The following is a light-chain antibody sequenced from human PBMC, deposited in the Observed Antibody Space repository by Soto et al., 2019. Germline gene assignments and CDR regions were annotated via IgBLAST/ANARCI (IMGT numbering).Light chain of an antibody. CDR2: RDN. CDR3: QVWDSNTVL. J-gene: IGLJ2*01. Sequence: SYELTQPLSVSVALGQTARITCGGNNIGSKNVHWYQQKPGQAPVLVIYRDNDRPSGIPERFSGSNSGNTATLTISRAQAGDEADYYCQVWDSNTVLFGGGTKLTVL. CDR1: NIGSKN. V-gene: IGLV3-9*01.